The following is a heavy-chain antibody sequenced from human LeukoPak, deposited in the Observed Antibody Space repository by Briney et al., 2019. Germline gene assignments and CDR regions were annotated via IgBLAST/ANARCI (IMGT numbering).Heavy chain of an antibody. CDR3: ARVIVDYGSGSYYNGGVFDY. J-gene: IGHJ4*02. CDR2: IYYSGST. V-gene: IGHV4-59*08. D-gene: IGHD3-10*01. Sequence: PSETLSLTCAVYGGSFSGYYWSWIRQPPGKGLEWIGYIYYSGSTNYNPSLKSRVTISVDTSKNQFSLKLSSVTAADTAVYYCARVIVDYGSGSYYNGGVFDYWGQGTLVTVSS. CDR1: GGSFSGYY.